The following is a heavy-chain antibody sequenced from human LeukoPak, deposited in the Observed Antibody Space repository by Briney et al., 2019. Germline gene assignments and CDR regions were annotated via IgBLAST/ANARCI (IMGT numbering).Heavy chain of an antibody. V-gene: IGHV1-69*13. D-gene: IGHD3-22*01. J-gene: IGHJ1*01. CDR2: IIPIFGTA. CDR1: GGTFSSYA. Sequence: SVKVSCKASGGTFSSYAISWVRQAPGQGLEWMGGIIPIFGTANYAQKFQGRVTITADESTSTAYMELSSLRSEDTAVYYCATYSSLNRREFQYWGQGTLLTVSS. CDR3: ATYSSLNRREFQY.